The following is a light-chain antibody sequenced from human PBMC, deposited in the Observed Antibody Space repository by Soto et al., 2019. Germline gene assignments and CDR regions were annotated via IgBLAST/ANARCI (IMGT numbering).Light chain of an antibody. CDR3: HQYGSSPLT. CDR1: QTLSTRS. J-gene: IGKJ4*01. CDR2: GAS. Sequence: EILLTQSPGTLSLSPGESGTLSCRAGQTLSTRSLAWYQQKPGQAPRLLIYGASTRASGIPDRFSGGGSGTDFTLTISRLEPEDFAVYYCHQYGSSPLTFGGGTKVEI. V-gene: IGKV3-20*01.